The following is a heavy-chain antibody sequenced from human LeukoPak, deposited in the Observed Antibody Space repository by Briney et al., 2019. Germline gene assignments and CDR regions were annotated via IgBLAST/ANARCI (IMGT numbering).Heavy chain of an antibody. V-gene: IGHV1-69*13. J-gene: IGHJ6*02. Sequence: EASLKVSCKASGGTFSSYAISWVRQAPGQGLEWMGGIIPIFGTANYAQKFQGRVTITADESTSTAYMELSSLRSEDTAVYYCASPRPRTNYDFWSGYYFVCGMDVWGQGTTVTVSS. CDR2: IIPIFGTA. CDR3: ASPRPRTNYDFWSGYYFVCGMDV. D-gene: IGHD3-3*01. CDR1: GGTFSSYA.